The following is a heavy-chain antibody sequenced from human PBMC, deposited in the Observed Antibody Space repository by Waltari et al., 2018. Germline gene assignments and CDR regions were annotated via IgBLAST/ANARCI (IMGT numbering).Heavy chain of an antibody. V-gene: IGHV3-7*01. J-gene: IGHJ4*02. CDR1: GFTFSNYW. CDR2: IKEDGSEK. CDR3: GRDGPGWGYSYGYMGY. Sequence: EVQLVESGGGLVQPGGSLRLSCAASGFTFSNYWMSWVRQAPGKGLGWGAKIKEDGSEKYYVDSVKGRFTISRDNAKNSLYLQMNSLRAEDTAVYYCGRDGPGWGYSYGYMGYWGQGTLVTVSS. D-gene: IGHD5-18*01.